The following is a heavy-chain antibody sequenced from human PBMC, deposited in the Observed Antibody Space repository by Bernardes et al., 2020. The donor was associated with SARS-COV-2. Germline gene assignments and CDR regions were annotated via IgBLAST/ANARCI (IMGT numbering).Heavy chain of an antibody. CDR1: GYTLTELS. V-gene: IGHV1-24*01. CDR2: FDPEDGET. CDR3: ATSTIFGVAPNWFDP. Sequence: ASVKVSCKVSGYTLTELSMHWVRQAPGKGLEWMGGFDPEDGETIYAQKFQGRVIMTEDTSTDTAYMELSSLRSEDTAVYYCATSTIFGVAPNWFDPWGQGTLVTVSS. D-gene: IGHD3-3*01. J-gene: IGHJ5*02.